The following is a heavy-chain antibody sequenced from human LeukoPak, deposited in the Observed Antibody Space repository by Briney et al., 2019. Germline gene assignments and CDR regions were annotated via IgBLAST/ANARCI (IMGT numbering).Heavy chain of an antibody. CDR1: GVTVSSNY. J-gene: IGHJ4*02. V-gene: IGHV3-66*04. CDR2: IYSGGNT. D-gene: IGHD5-18*01. CDR3: ARQQDTTNPGY. Sequence: PGGSLRLSCAASGVTVSSNYMNSVRQAPGKGLEWVSIIYSGGNTYYADSVKGRFTISRDNSKNTLYLQMNGLRAEDTAVYYCARQQDTTNPGYWGQGTLVTVSS.